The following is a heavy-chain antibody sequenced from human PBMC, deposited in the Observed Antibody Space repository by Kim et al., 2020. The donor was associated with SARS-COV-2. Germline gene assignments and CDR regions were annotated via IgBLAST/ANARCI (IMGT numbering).Heavy chain of an antibody. Sequence: GGSLRLSCAASGFTFSDYYMSWIRQAPGKGLEWVSYISSSGSTIYYADSVKGRFTISRDNAKNSLYLQMNSLRAEDTAVYYCAGGYCSSTSCSGNYYYYYGMDVWGQGTTVTVSS. CDR1: GFTFSDYY. D-gene: IGHD2-2*01. CDR3: AGGYCSSTSCSGNYYYYYGMDV. V-gene: IGHV3-11*01. J-gene: IGHJ6*02. CDR2: ISSSGSTI.